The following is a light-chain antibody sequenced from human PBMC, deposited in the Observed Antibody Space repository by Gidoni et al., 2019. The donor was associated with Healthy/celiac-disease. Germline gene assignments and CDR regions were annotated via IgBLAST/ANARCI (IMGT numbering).Light chain of an antibody. CDR1: QSISSY. CDR3: QQSYSTPPT. V-gene: IGKV1-39*01. CDR2: AAS. Sequence: DIPMTQSPSSLSASVGSRVTITCRASQSISSYLNWYQQKPGKAPKLLIYAASSWQRGVPSRFSGSGSGTECTLTISSLQPEDFATYYCQQSYSTPPTFGQGTKVEIK. J-gene: IGKJ1*01.